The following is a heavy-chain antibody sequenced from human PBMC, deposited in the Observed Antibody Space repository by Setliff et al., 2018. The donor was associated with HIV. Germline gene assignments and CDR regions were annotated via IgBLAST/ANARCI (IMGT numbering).Heavy chain of an antibody. J-gene: IGHJ6*03. CDR1: GYSISSGHY. CDR3: ARHGAYEAYYDYMDV. V-gene: IGHV4-38-2*01. Sequence: PSETLSLTCAVSGYSISSGHYWGWIRQPPGKGLEWIGSIYHSGTTYDNPSLKSRVTISVDTSKNQFSPKLSSVTAADTAVYYCARHGAYEAYYDYMDVWGKGTTVTVSS. D-gene: IGHD5-12*01. CDR2: IYHSGTT.